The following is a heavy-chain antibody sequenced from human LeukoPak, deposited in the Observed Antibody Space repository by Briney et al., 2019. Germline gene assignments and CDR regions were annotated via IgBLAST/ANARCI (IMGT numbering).Heavy chain of an antibody. CDR1: GGSISSYY. J-gene: IGHJ5*02. CDR2: IYTSGST. Sequence: PSETLSLTCTVSGGSISSYYWSWIRQPAGKGLEWIGRIYTSGSTNYNPSLRSRVTMSVDTSKNQFSLKLSSVTAADTAVYYCARDFTPPRPGIGNRFDPWGQGTLVTVSS. D-gene: IGHD6-13*01. CDR3: ARDFTPPRPGIGNRFDP. V-gene: IGHV4-4*07.